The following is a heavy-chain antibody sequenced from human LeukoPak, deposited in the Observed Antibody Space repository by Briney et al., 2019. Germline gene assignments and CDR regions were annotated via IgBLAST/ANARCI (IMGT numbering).Heavy chain of an antibody. J-gene: IGHJ6*03. CDR1: GFTSSSYW. CDR3: ARDPYSGSYGNYYYYYMDV. Sequence: PGGSLRLSCAASGFTSSSYWMSWVRQAPGKGLEWVANIKQDGSEKYYVDSVKGRFTISRDNAKNSLYLQMNSLRAEDTAVYYCARDPYSGSYGNYYYYYMDVWGKGTTVTISS. V-gene: IGHV3-7*01. CDR2: IKQDGSEK. D-gene: IGHD1-26*01.